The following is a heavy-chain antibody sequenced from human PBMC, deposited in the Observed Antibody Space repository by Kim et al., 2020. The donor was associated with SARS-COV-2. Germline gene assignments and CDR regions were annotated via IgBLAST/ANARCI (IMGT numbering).Heavy chain of an antibody. D-gene: IGHD3-10*01. CDR1: GGSFSGYY. V-gene: IGHV4-34*01. Sequence: SETLSLTCAVYGGSFSGYYWSWIRQPPGKGLEWIGEINHSGSTNYNPSLKSRVTISVDTSKNQFSLKLSSVTAADTAVYYCARLYYGSGTDYYYYYGMDVWGQGTTVTVSS. J-gene: IGHJ6*02. CDR2: INHSGST. CDR3: ARLYYGSGTDYYYYYGMDV.